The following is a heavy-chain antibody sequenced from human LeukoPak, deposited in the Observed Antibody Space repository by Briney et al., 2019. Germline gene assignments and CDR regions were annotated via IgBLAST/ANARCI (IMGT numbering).Heavy chain of an antibody. CDR3: AKEGSIFGVVIIRADY. D-gene: IGHD3-3*01. Sequence: GSLRLSCAASGFTFSSYAMSWVRQAPGKGLEWVSAISGSGGSTYYADSVKGRFTISRDNSKNTLYLQMNSLRAEDTAVYYCAKEGSIFGVVIIRADYWGQGTLVTVSS. CDR2: ISGSGGST. CDR1: GFTFSSYA. J-gene: IGHJ4*02. V-gene: IGHV3-23*01.